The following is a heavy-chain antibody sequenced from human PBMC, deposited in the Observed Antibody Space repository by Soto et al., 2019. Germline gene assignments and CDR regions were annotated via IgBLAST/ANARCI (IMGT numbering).Heavy chain of an antibody. CDR3: ARDHIGYCSGGSCYGGEVYYYYGMDV. V-gene: IGHV1-46*01. D-gene: IGHD2-15*01. CDR2: INPSGGST. Sequence: ASVKVSCKASGYTFTSYYMNWVRQAPGQGLEWMGIINPSGGSTSYAQKFQGRVTMTRDTSTSTVYMELSSLRSEDTAVYYCARDHIGYCSGGSCYGGEVYYYYGMDVWGQGTTVTVSS. J-gene: IGHJ6*02. CDR1: GYTFTSYY.